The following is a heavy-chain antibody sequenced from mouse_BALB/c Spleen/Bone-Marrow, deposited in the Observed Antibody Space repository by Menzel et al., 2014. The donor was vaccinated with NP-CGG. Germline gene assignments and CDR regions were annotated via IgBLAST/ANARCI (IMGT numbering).Heavy chain of an antibody. J-gene: IGHJ3*01. CDR2: IDPANGNT. V-gene: IGHV14-3*02. Sequence: EVKLMESGAELVKPGASVKLSCTASGCNIKDTYMHCVKQRPEQGLEWIARIDPANGNTKYDPKFQGKATITADTSSNTAYLQLSSLTSEDTAVYYCARGDYGAFAYWGQGTLVTVSA. CDR1: GCNIKDTY. D-gene: IGHD2-4*01. CDR3: ARGDYGAFAY.